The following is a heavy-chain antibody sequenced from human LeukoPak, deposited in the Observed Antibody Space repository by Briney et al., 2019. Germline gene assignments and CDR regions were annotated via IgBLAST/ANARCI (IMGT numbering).Heavy chain of an antibody. CDR1: GGSISSSSYY. Sequence: SETLSLTCTVSGGSISSSSYYWGWIRQPPGKGLEWIGEINHSGSTNYNSSLKSRVTISVDTSKNQFPLKLSSVTAADTAVYYCARGGYYDSSGYYELYYYYYYMDVWGKGTTVTVSS. D-gene: IGHD3-22*01. CDR3: ARGGYYDSSGYYELYYYYYYMDV. V-gene: IGHV4-39*06. J-gene: IGHJ6*03. CDR2: INHSGST.